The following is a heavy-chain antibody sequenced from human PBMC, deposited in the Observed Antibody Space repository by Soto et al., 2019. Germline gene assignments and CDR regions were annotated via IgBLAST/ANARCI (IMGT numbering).Heavy chain of an antibody. Sequence: QVQLVQSGAEVKKPGASVKVSCKASGYTFTSYVLRWVRQAPGQGLDWMRWISAYNGNTHYAQKLQGRVTMTTDTSTSTAYMELRSLRSDDTAVYYCARGGTIFGVVIQYCMDVWAQRTTFTVSS. V-gene: IGHV1-18*01. CDR3: ARGGTIFGVVIQYCMDV. J-gene: IGHJ6*02. CDR2: ISAYNGNT. CDR1: GYTFTSYV. D-gene: IGHD3-3*01.